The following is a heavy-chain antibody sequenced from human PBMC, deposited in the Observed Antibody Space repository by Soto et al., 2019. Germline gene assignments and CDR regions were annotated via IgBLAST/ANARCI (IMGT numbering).Heavy chain of an antibody. Sequence: PSETLSLTCTVSGGSLGSYYWSWIRQPPGKGLEWIGYVFYTGRANYNASLKSRVSISLDTSNYQFSLKLSSLRSEDTAVYYCAAAGPPYYYDSSVFPPQGMDVWGQGTTVTVSS. CDR1: GGSLGSYY. V-gene: IGHV4-59*03. J-gene: IGHJ6*02. D-gene: IGHD3-22*01. CDR2: VFYTGRA. CDR3: AAAGPPYYYDSSVFPPQGMDV.